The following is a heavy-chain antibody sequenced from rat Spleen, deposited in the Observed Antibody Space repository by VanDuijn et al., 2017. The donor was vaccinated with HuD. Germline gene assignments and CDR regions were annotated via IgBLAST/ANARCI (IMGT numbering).Heavy chain of an antibody. V-gene: IGHV4-2*01. D-gene: IGHD4-3*01. Sequence: EVQLVESGGGLVQPGRSLKLSCAASGFTFSDYYMAWVRQAPGKGLEWIGEINKDSRTIKYTPSLKDKFTISRDNAQNTLYLQMTTLGSEDTAIYYCVREAFGVDYWGQGVMVTVSS. J-gene: IGHJ2*01. CDR1: GFTFSDYY. CDR3: VREAFGVDY. CDR2: INKDSRTI.